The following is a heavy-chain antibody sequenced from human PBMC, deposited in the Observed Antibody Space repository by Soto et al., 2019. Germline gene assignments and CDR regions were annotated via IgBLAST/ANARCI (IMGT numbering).Heavy chain of an antibody. CDR3: AKAGYGSGSYYTLSFDY. D-gene: IGHD3-10*01. CDR2: ISGSGGRT. V-gene: IGHV3-23*01. CDR1: GFTFSSYA. Sequence: GGSLRLSCAASGFTFSSYAMSWVRQAPGKGLEWVSAISGSGGRTDYADSVKGRFTISRDNSKNMLYLQMNSLRAEDTAVYYCAKAGYGSGSYYTLSFDYWGQGTXVTVSS. J-gene: IGHJ4*02.